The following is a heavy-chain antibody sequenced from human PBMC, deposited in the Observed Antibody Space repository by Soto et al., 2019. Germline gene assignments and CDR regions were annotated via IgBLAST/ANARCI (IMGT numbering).Heavy chain of an antibody. CDR1: GGSFSGYY. D-gene: IGHD2-8*01. V-gene: IGHV4-34*01. CDR2: INHSGST. J-gene: IGHJ5*02. Sequence: PSETLSLTCAVYGGSFSGYYWSWIRQPPGKGLEWIGEINHSGSTNYNPSLKSRVTISVDTSKNQFSLKLSPVTAADTAVYYCARGYCTNGVCRKYNWFDPWGQGTLVTVSS. CDR3: ARGYCTNGVCRKYNWFDP.